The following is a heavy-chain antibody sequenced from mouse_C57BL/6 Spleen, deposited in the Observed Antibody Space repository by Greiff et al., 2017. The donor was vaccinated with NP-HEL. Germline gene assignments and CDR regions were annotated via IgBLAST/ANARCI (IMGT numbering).Heavy chain of an antibody. D-gene: IGHD2-2*01. V-gene: IGHV1-26*01. CDR3: ANMVTTVDY. Sequence: EVQLQQSGPELVKPGASVKISCKASGYTFTDYYMNWVKQSHGKSLEWIGDINPNNGGTSYNQKFKGKATLTVDKSSSTAYMELRSLTSEDSAVYYCANMVTTVDYWGQGTTLTVSS. CDR2: INPNNGGT. CDR1: GYTFTDYY. J-gene: IGHJ2*01.